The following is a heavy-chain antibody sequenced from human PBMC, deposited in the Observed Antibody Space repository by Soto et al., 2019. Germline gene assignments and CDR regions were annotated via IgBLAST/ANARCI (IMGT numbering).Heavy chain of an antibody. Sequence: EVQLVESGGGLVKPGGSLRLSCAASGFTFSNAWMNWVRQAPGKGLEWVGRIKSKTDGGTTDYAAPVKGRFTISRDDSKNTLYLQMNSLKTEDTAVYYCTTDHDELTIYYYYGMDVWGQGTTVTVSS. J-gene: IGHJ6*02. CDR1: GFTFSNAW. D-gene: IGHD1-26*01. CDR3: TTDHDELTIYYYYGMDV. CDR2: IKSKTDGGTT. V-gene: IGHV3-15*07.